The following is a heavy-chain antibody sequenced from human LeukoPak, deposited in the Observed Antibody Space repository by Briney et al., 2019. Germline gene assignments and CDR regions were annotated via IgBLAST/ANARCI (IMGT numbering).Heavy chain of an antibody. CDR2: ISSNGGST. CDR1: GFTVSSYA. Sequence: GGSLRLSCSASGFTVSSYAMHWVRQAPGKGLEYVSAISSNGGSTYYADSVKGRFTISRDNSKNTLYLQMSSLRAEDTAVYYCVKDAGPDYDILTGYYFFDYWGQGTLVTVSS. CDR3: VKDAGPDYDILTGYYFFDY. D-gene: IGHD3-9*01. V-gene: IGHV3-64D*06. J-gene: IGHJ4*02.